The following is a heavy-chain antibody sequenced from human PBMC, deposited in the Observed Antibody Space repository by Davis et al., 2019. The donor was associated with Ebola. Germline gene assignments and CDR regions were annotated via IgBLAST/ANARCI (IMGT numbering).Heavy chain of an antibody. V-gene: IGHV3-53*01. CDR3: ARDLGSSTDY. D-gene: IGHD6-6*01. Sequence: GVLKISCAASGIIVSSNHMSWVRQAPGKGLEWVSTFYSRGAIYYADSVKGRFTISRDNSKNTVLLQMSSLRAEDTAIYYCARDLGSSTDYWGQGTLVTVSS. CDR2: FYSRGAI. J-gene: IGHJ4*02. CDR1: GIIVSSNH.